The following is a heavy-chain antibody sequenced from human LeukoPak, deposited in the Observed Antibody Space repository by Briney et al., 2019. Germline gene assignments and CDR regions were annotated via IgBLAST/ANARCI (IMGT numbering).Heavy chain of an antibody. D-gene: IGHD3-16*01. CDR1: GLTFSSHW. J-gene: IGHJ4*02. Sequence: QPGGSLRLSCAAPGLTFSSHWMHWVRQAPGKGLVWVSRITNDGSSTTYADSVKGRFTISRDNAKNMLYLQVNSLRAEDTAVHYCATQQGGSPAYWGQGTLVTVSS. CDR2: ITNDGSST. V-gene: IGHV3-74*01. CDR3: ATQQGGSPAY.